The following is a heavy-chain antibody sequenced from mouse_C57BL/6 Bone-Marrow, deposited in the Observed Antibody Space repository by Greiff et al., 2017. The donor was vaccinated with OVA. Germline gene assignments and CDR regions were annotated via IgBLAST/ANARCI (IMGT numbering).Heavy chain of an antibody. Sequence: EVQLQQSGAELVRPGASVKLSCTASGFNIKDDYMHWVKQRPEQGLEWIGWIDPENGDTESASKFQGKATITADTSSNTAYLQLSSLTSEDTAVYYCTTSLLRNPYFDYWGQGTTLTVSS. J-gene: IGHJ2*01. V-gene: IGHV14-4*01. CDR2: IDPENGDT. D-gene: IGHD1-2*01. CDR1: GFNIKDDY. CDR3: TTSLLRNPYFDY.